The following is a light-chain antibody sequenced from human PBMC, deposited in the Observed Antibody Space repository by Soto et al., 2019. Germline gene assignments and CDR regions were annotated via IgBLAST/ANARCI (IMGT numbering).Light chain of an antibody. CDR3: QQYNSYPLT. Sequence: GDRVTITCRASQSISSLLAWYQQKPGKAPKLLIYDASSLESGVPSRFSGSGSGTEFTLTISSLQPDDFATYYCQQYNSYPLTFGGGTKVDIK. V-gene: IGKV1-5*01. CDR1: QSISSL. J-gene: IGKJ4*01. CDR2: DAS.